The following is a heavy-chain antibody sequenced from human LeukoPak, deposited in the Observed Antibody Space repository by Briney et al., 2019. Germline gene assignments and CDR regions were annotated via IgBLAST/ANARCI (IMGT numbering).Heavy chain of an antibody. CDR2: IYPGDSDT. J-gene: IGHJ3*02. Sequence: GESLKISCKGSGYSFTSYWIGWVRQMPGKGLEWMGIIYPGDSDTRYSPSFQGQVTISADKSISTTYLQWSSLKASDTAMYYCARSTPYYYDSSGYYYSLRRDDAFDIWGQGTMVTVSS. CDR1: GYSFTSYW. CDR3: ARSTPYYYDSSGYYYSLRRDDAFDI. V-gene: IGHV5-51*01. D-gene: IGHD3-22*01.